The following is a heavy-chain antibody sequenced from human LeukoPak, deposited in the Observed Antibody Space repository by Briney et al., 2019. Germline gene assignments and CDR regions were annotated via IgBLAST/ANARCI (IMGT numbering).Heavy chain of an antibody. D-gene: IGHD3-22*01. J-gene: IGHJ5*02. Sequence: GASVKVSCKASGYTFTSYVISWVRQAPGQRLEGMGWISAYNGNTNYAQKLQGRVTMTTDTSTSTAYMELRSLRSDDTAVYYCARARDYYDSSGYIPWGQGTLVTVSS. V-gene: IGHV1-18*01. CDR3: ARARDYYDSSGYIP. CDR1: GYTFTSYV. CDR2: ISAYNGNT.